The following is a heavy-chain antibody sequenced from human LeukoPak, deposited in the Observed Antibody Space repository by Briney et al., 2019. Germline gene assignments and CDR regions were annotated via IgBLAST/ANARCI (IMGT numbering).Heavy chain of an antibody. D-gene: IGHD6-13*01. CDR1: GGSFSGYY. V-gene: IGHV4-34*01. CDR3: ARGSMRATGSSWSYYYYYMDV. CDR2: INHSGST. J-gene: IGHJ6*03. Sequence: PSETLSLTCAVYGGSFSGYYWSWIRQPPGKGLEWIGEINHSGSTNYNPSLKSRVTISVDTSKNQFSLTLSSVTAADTAVYYCARGSMRATGSSWSYYYYYMDVWGKGTTVTVSS.